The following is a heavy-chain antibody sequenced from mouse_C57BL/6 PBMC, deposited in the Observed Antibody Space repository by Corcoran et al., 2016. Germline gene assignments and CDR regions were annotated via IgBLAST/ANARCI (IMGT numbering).Heavy chain of an antibody. CDR1: GYTFTTYG. J-gene: IGHJ3*01. V-gene: IGHV9-3*01. D-gene: IGHD3-2*02. CDR2: INTYSGVP. CDR3: ASSSGLFAY. Sequence: QIQLVQSGPELKKPGETVKISCKASGYTFTTYGMSWVKQAPGKGLKWMGWINTYSGVPTYADDFKGRFAFSLETSASTAYLQINNLKNEDTATYFCASSSGLFAYLGQGTLVTVSA.